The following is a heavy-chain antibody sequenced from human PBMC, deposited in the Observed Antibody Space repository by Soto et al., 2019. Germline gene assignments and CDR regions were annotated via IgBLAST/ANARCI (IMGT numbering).Heavy chain of an antibody. Sequence: SETLSLTCTVSGGSISSYYWSWIRQPPGKGLEWIGYIYYSGSTNYNPSLKSRVTISVDTSKNQFSLKLSSVTAADTAVYYCARSLGYYYYMDVWGKGTTVTVSS. J-gene: IGHJ6*03. V-gene: IGHV4-59*01. CDR2: IYYSGST. CDR3: ARSLGYYYYMDV. CDR1: GGSISSYY.